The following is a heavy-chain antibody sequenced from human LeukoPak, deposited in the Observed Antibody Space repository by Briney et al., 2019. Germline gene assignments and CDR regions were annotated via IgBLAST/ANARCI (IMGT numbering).Heavy chain of an antibody. Sequence: SETLSLTCTVSGGSISSYYWSWIRQPPGKGLEWIGYIYYSGSTNYNPSLKSRVTISVDTSKNQFSLKLSSVTAADTAVYYCARVVRGVIVYWGQGTLVTVSS. D-gene: IGHD3-10*01. CDR1: GGSISSYY. V-gene: IGHV4-59*01. CDR2: IYYSGST. J-gene: IGHJ4*02. CDR3: ARVVRGVIVY.